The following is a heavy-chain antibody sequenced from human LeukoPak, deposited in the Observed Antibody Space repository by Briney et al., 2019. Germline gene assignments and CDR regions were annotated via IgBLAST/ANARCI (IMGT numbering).Heavy chain of an antibody. V-gene: IGHV1-46*01. CDR2: INPSDASK. CDR3: TRDSSRGWFSVDQ. J-gene: IGHJ4*02. Sequence: ASVKVSCKTSAYPFTTYYMHWVRQAPGQGLEWMGVINPSDASKSYAQKFRGRLTMTRDTSTRTLYMDLSSLIFEDAAVYFCTRDSSRGWFSVDQWGQGTLVSVSS. CDR1: AYPFTTYY. D-gene: IGHD6-19*01.